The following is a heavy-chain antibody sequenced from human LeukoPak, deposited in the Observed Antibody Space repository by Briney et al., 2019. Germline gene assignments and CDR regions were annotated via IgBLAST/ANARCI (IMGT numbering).Heavy chain of an antibody. V-gene: IGHV4-38-2*02. CDR1: GYSISSGYY. CDR2: IYHSGST. J-gene: IGHJ3*02. CDR3: ARQYQLLFFAFDI. D-gene: IGHD2-2*01. Sequence: KPSETLSLTCTVSGYSISSGYYWGWIRQPPGKGLEWIGSIYHSGSTYYNPSLKSRVTISVDTSKNQFSLKLSSVTAADTAVYYCARQYQLLFFAFDIWGQGTMVTVSS.